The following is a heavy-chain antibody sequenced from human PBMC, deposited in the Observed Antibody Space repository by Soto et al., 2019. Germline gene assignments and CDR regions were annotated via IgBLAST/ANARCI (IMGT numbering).Heavy chain of an antibody. Sequence: ASVKVSCKASGYTFTSYYMHWVRQAPGQGLEWMGIINPSGGSTSYAQKFQGRVTMTRDTSTSTVYMELSSLRSEDTAVYYCARDRPXRDPYYGSGGVESGMDVWGQGTTVTVSS. CDR1: GYTFTSYY. CDR3: ARDRPXRDPYYGSGGVESGMDV. CDR2: INPSGGST. J-gene: IGHJ6*02. D-gene: IGHD3-10*01. V-gene: IGHV1-46*01.